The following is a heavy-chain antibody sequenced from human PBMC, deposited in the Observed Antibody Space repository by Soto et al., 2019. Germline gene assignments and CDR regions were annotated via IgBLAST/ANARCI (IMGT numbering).Heavy chain of an antibody. J-gene: IGHJ4*02. CDR2: IAYDGRNK. CDR3: ARELDRVFDY. Sequence: QVQLVESGGGVVQPGRSLRLSCAASGFTFSSYAMHWVRQAPGKGLEWVAVIAYDGRNKYYADSVKGRFTISRDNSKNTRYLQVNSLRIEDTAVYYCARELDRVFDYWGQGTLVTVSA. V-gene: IGHV3-30*04. CDR1: GFTFSSYA. D-gene: IGHD1-1*01.